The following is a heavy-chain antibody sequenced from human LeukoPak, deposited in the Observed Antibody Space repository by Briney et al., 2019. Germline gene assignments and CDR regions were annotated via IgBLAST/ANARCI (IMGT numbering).Heavy chain of an antibody. V-gene: IGHV4-39*07. Sequence: SETLSLTCTVSGGSINSNNYYWGWIRQPPGKGLEWIGSIYSSGSAYYNPSLKSRVTISVDTSKNQFSLRLSSVTAAGTAVYYCARKTYYYDSSGYDWFDPWGQGTLVTVSS. J-gene: IGHJ5*02. CDR3: ARKTYYYDSSGYDWFDP. D-gene: IGHD3-22*01. CDR1: GGSINSNNYY. CDR2: IYSSGSA.